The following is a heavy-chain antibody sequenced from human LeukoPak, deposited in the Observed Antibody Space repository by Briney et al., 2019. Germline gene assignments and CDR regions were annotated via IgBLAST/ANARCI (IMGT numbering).Heavy chain of an antibody. J-gene: IGHJ6*03. Sequence: PGGSLRLSCAASGFTFSSYGMHWVRQAPGKGLEWVAVISYDGSNKYYADSVKGRFTISRDNSKNTLYLQMNSLRAEDTAVYYCAKDNMYYYYMDVWGKGTTVTVSS. D-gene: IGHD2/OR15-2a*01. CDR2: ISYDGSNK. CDR1: GFTFSSYG. V-gene: IGHV3-30*18. CDR3: AKDNMYYYYMDV.